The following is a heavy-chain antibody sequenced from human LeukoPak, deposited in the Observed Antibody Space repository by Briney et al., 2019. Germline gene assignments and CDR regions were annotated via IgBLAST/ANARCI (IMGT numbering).Heavy chain of an antibody. V-gene: IGHV3-7*01. J-gene: IGHJ4*02. CDR2: IKQDGSEK. D-gene: IGHD6-19*01. CDR3: ASPGGGWYYFDY. Sequence: GGSLRLSCAASGFTFSSYWMSWVRQAPGKGLEWVANIKQDGSEKYFVDSVKGRFTISRDNAKNSLYLQMNSLRAEDTAVYYCASPGGGWYYFDYWGQGTLVTVSS. CDR1: GFTFSSYW.